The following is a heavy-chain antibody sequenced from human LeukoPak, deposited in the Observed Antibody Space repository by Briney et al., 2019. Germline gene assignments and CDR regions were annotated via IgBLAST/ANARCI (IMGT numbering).Heavy chain of an antibody. J-gene: IGHJ4*02. V-gene: IGHV6-1*01. CDR3: ARGWLRSGFDL. CDR2: TYYSSKWYT. CDR1: GYSVSSA. D-gene: IGHD5-12*01. Sequence: SQTLSLTCAISGYSVSSAWNLIMQSPSRGLECLGRTYYSSKWYTDYAVSVKGRVRINPDTSKNQLSLQLSSVTPEDTAVYSCARGWLRSGFDLWGQGTLVTVSS.